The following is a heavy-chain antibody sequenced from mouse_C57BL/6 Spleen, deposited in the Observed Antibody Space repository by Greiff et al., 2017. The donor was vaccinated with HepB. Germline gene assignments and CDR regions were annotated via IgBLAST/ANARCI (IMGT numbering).Heavy chain of an antibody. Sequence: QVQLKESGAELVRPGASVTLSCKASGYTFTDYEMHWVKQTPVHGLEWIGAIDPETGGTAYNQKFKGKAILTADKSSSTAYMELRSLTSEDSAVYYCTGYYGSSLWYFDVWGTGTTVTVSS. CDR3: TGYYGSSLWYFDV. CDR1: GYTFTDYE. J-gene: IGHJ1*03. V-gene: IGHV1-15*01. CDR2: IDPETGGT. D-gene: IGHD1-1*01.